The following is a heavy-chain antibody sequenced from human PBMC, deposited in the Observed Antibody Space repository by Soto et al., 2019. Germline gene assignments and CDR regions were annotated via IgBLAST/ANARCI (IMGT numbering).Heavy chain of an antibody. CDR1: GGSISSSSYY. J-gene: IGHJ6*02. D-gene: IGHD3-3*01. CDR3: ARQNGRGYYDFWSGYYPYYYGMDV. CDR2: IYYSGST. Sequence: SETLSLTCTVSGGSISSSSYYWGWIRQPPGKGLEWIGSIYYSGSTYYNPSLKSRVTISVDTSKNQFSLKLSSVTAADTAVYYCARQNGRGYYDFWSGYYPYYYGMDVWGQGTTVTVSS. V-gene: IGHV4-39*01.